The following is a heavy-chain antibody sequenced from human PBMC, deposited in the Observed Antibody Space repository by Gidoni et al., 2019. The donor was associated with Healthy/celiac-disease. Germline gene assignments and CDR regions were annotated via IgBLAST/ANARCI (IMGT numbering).Heavy chain of an antibody. J-gene: IGHJ4*02. V-gene: IGHV3-23*01. D-gene: IGHD5-12*01. Sequence: EVQLLESGGGLVQPGGSLRLSCAASGFTFSSYAMSWVRQAPGKGLEWVSAISGSGGSTYYADSVKGRFTISRDNSKNTLYLQMNSLRAEDTAVYYCAKVETYSGYFGGSWYYFDYWGQGTLVTVSS. CDR1: GFTFSSYA. CDR2: ISGSGGST. CDR3: AKVETYSGYFGGSWYYFDY.